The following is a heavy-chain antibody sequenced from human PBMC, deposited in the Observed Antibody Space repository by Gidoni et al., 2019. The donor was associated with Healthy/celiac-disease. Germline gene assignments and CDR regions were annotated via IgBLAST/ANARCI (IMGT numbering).Heavy chain of an antibody. D-gene: IGHD6-13*01. CDR1: GFTFSTYD. J-gene: IGHJ4*02. V-gene: IGHV3-30-3*01. CDR3: ARDRWQQPIDY. Sequence: QVQLVESGGGVVQPGRSLRLSCAGSGFTFSTYDMHWVRQAPGRGLEWVAELSYDASNAYYADSVKGRFTISRDNSKNTLYLQMDSLRAEDTAVYYCARDRWQQPIDYWGQGTLVTVSS. CDR2: LSYDASNA.